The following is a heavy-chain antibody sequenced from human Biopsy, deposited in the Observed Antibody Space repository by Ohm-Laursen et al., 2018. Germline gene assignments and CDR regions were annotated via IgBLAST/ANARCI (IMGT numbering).Heavy chain of an antibody. V-gene: IGHV1-69*06. J-gene: IGHJ4*02. CDR3: ARGRTLGDCSGSSCYSGDN. CDR1: GGTFSTTA. CDR2: ITPIFDTA. Sequence: SSVKVSCKASGGTFSTTAISWVRQAPGQGLEWMGGITPIFDTANYAQKFQGRVTITADRSASTAYMELSSLTSDDTAVYYCARGRTLGDCSGSSCYSGDNWSQGTLVTVSS. D-gene: IGHD2-15*01.